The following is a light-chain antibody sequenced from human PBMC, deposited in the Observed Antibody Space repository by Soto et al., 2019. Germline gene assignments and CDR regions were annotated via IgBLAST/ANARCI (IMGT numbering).Light chain of an antibody. J-gene: IGKJ4*01. CDR2: AAS. CDR1: QGMRND. CDR3: QQSYSTPLT. Sequence: IQMTQSPSSLSASGGERVTITCRASQGMRNDLGWYQQKPGKAPKLLIYAASSLQSGVPSRFSGSGSGTDFTLTISSLQPEDFATYYCQQSYSTPLTFGGGTKVDI. V-gene: IGKV1-39*01.